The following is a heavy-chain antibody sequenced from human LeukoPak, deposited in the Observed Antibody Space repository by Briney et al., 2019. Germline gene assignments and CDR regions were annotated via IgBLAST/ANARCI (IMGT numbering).Heavy chain of an antibody. D-gene: IGHD3-10*01. CDR2: INPNSGGT. CDR3: ARARIITMVRGYAFDI. V-gene: IGHV1-2*02. CDR1: GYTFTGYY. Sequence: ASVKVSCKASGYTFTGYYMHWVRQAPGQGLEWMGWINPNSGGTNYAQKFQGRVTMTRDTSISTAYMELSRLRSDDTAVYYCARARIITMVRGYAFDIWGQGTMVTVPS. J-gene: IGHJ3*02.